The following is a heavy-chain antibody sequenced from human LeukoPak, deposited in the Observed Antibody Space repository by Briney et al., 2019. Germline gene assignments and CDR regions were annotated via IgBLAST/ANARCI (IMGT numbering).Heavy chain of an antibody. Sequence: PGGSLRLSCAASGFTFSISGMPWVRQAPGEGLEWVAFIGRDRSTKYYADSVKGRFTISGDSSYNTAFLQMNSLGAEDTAIYYCAKDGEWTFDIWGQGTMVTVSS. V-gene: IGHV3-30*02. CDR1: GFTFSISG. CDR2: IGRDRSTK. J-gene: IGHJ3*02. D-gene: IGHD3-3*01. CDR3: AKDGEWTFDI.